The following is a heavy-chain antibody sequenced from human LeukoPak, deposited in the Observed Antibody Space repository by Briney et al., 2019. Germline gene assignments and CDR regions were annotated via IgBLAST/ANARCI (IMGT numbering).Heavy chain of an antibody. CDR3: ASAGYSSPYYYGMDV. V-gene: IGHV1-69*04. D-gene: IGHD6-19*01. CDR1: GGTFSSYA. Sequence: ASVKVSCKASGGTFSSYAISWVRQAPGQGLEWMGRIIPIFGIANYAQKFQGRVTITADKSTSTAYMELSSLRSEDTAVYYCASAGYSSPYYYGMDVWGQGTTVTVSS. J-gene: IGHJ6*02. CDR2: IIPIFGIA.